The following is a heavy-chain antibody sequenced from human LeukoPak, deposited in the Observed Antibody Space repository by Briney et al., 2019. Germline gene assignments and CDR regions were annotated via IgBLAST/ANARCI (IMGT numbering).Heavy chain of an antibody. CDR1: GFTFGTYD. CDR3: ARLRYYAMDV. Sequence: GGSLRLSCAASGFTFGTYDMNWVRQAPGKGLEWVSYISSSSRTISYADSVKGRFTISRDNAKNSLCLQMNSLRAEDTAVYYCARLRYYAMDVWGQGTTVTASS. V-gene: IGHV3-48*01. CDR2: ISSSSRTI. J-gene: IGHJ6*02.